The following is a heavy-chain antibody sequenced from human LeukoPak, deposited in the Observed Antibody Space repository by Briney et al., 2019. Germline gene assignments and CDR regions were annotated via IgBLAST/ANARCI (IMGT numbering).Heavy chain of an antibody. CDR3: ATLTPSAGGDYFDY. CDR1: GGSFSGYY. D-gene: IGHD3-16*01. V-gene: IGHV4-34*01. Sequence: SETLSLTCAVYGGSFSGYYWSWIRQPPGKGLEWIGEIYHGGSTNYNPSLKSRVTISVDTSKNPFSLKLSSVSAADTAVYYCATLTPSAGGDYFDYWGQGTLVTVSS. J-gene: IGHJ4*02. CDR2: IYHGGST.